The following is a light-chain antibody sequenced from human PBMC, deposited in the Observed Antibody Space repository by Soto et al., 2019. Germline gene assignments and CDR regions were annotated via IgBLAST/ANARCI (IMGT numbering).Light chain of an antibody. J-gene: IGKJ2*01. CDR1: QSVSSY. Sequence: EIVLTQSPATLSLSPGERATLSCRATQSVSSYLAWYQQKPGQAPRLLIYDASSRATGIPARFSGGWSGTDFTLTISSLEPEDFAIYYCQQRSNWPRTFGQGNKLEIK. V-gene: IGKV3-11*01. CDR3: QQRSNWPRT. CDR2: DAS.